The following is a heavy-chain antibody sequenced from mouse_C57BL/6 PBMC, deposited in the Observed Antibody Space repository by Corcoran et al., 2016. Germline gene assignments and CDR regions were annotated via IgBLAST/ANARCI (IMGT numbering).Heavy chain of an antibody. J-gene: IGHJ1*03. CDR1: GYSITSGYY. Sequence: DVQLQESGPGLVKPSQSLSLTCSVTGYSITSGYYWNWIRQFPGNKLEWMGYISYYGSNNYNPSLKNRISITRDTSKNQIFMKLKSVTTEDTATDYCGRERDWYFDVWGTGTTVTVSS. CDR3: GRERDWYFDV. CDR2: ISYYGSN. V-gene: IGHV3-6*01.